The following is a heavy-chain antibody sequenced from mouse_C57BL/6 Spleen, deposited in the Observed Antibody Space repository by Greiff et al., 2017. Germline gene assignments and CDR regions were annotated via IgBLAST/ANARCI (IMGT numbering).Heavy chain of an antibody. V-gene: IGHV1-82*01. Sequence: QVQLQQSGPELVKPGASVKISCKASGYAFSSSWMNWVKQRPGKGLEWIGRIYPGDGDTNYNGKVKGKATLTADKSSSTAYMQLSSLTSEDSAVYFCARRVYDGYTRGAMDYWGQGTSVTVSS. D-gene: IGHD2-3*01. CDR2: IYPGDGDT. CDR1: GYAFSSSW. CDR3: ARRVYDGYTRGAMDY. J-gene: IGHJ4*01.